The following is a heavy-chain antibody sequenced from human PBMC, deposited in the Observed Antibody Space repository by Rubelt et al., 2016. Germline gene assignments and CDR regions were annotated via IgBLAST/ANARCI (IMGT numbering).Heavy chain of an antibody. J-gene: IGHJ5*02. Sequence: QVQLVQSGAEVKKPGASVKVSCKASGYTFTSYYMHWVRQAPGQGLEWMGKINPSGVRTSYAQKFEGRVTMTRDASTSTVYMELSSLRSEDTAVYYCARSPRYDVEDNWFDPWGQGTLVTVSS. D-gene: IGHD3-3*01. CDR2: INPSGVRT. V-gene: IGHV1-46*01. CDR3: ARSPRYDVEDNWFDP. CDR1: GYTFTSYY.